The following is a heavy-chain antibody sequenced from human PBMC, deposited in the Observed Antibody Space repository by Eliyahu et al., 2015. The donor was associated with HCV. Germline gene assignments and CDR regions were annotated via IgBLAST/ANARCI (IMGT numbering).Heavy chain of an antibody. CDR1: GGSFSGYY. V-gene: IGHV4-34*01. D-gene: IGHD2-15*01. J-gene: IGHJ6*02. CDR3: AGPGWCSGGSCYSVHYYYGMDV. CDR2: INHSGSH. Sequence: QVQLQQWGAGLLKPSETLSLTCAVXGGSFSGYYWXWXRQPPGKGLEWIGGINHSGSHNYNPSLKSRVTISVDTSKNQFSLKLSSVTAADTAVYYCAGPGWCSGGSCYSVHYYYGMDVWGQGTTVTVSS.